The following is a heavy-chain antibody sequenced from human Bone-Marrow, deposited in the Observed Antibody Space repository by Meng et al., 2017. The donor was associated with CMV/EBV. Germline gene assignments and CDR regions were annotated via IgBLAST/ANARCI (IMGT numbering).Heavy chain of an antibody. CDR3: AREKGRVVVLPAAPWTYYYGMAV. J-gene: IGHJ6*02. CDR1: GFTFSSYW. Sequence: GGSLRLSCAASGFTFSSYWMSWVRQAPGKGLEWVANIKQDGSEKYYVDSVKGRFTISRDNAKNSLYLQMTSLRAEDTAVYYCAREKGRVVVLPAAPWTYYYGMAVCSPGNTVYVSS. V-gene: IGHV3-7*01. D-gene: IGHD2-2*01. CDR2: IKQDGSEK.